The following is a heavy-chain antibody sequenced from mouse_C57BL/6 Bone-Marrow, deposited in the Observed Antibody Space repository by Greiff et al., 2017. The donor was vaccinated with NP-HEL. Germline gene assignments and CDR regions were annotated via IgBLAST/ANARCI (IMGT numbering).Heavy chain of an antibody. D-gene: IGHD1-1*01. V-gene: IGHV1-19*01. J-gene: IGHJ3*01. CDR1: GYTFTDYY. CDR3: ARSYYYGWWFAY. Sequence: EVQLQQSGPVLVKPGASVKMSCKASGYTFTDYYMNWVKQSHGKSLEWIGVINPYNGGTSYNQKFKGKATLTVDKSSSTAYMELNSLTSEDSAVYYCARSYYYGWWFAYWGQGTLVTVSA. CDR2: INPYNGGT.